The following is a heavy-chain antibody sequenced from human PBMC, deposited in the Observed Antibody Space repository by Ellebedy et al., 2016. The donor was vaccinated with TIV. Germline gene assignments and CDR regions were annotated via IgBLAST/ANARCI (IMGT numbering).Heavy chain of an antibody. D-gene: IGHD3-3*01. CDR3: GLRSGSTWVDV. Sequence: PGGSLRLSCAASGFAFGDYWMHWVRQVPGQGPVWVSRINADGTYTTYGDSVRGRFTISRDNAKNTLYLQLNSLRAEDTAVYYCGLRSGSTWVDVWGQGTTVTVS. J-gene: IGHJ6*02. V-gene: IGHV3-74*01. CDR1: GFAFGDYW. CDR2: INADGTYT.